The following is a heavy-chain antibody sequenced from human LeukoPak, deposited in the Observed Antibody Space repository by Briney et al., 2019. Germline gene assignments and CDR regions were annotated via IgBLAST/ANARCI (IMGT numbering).Heavy chain of an antibody. CDR2: IYSGGST. D-gene: IGHD2-15*01. CDR1: GFTVSSNY. CDR3: AKGAKSLVAATIDY. V-gene: IGHV3-66*01. Sequence: GGSLRLSCAASGFTVSSNYMSWVRQAPGKGLEWVSVIYSGGSTYNADSVKGRFTIPRDNSKNTLYLQMNSLRAEDTAVYYCAKGAKSLVAATIDYWGQGTLVTVSS. J-gene: IGHJ4*02.